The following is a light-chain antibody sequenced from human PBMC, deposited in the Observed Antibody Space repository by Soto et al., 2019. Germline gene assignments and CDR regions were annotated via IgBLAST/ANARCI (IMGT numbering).Light chain of an antibody. CDR2: DAS. V-gene: IGKV1-33*01. CDR3: QQYRTFPVT. J-gene: IGKJ5*01. CDR1: QDINTY. Sequence: DIQLTQSPSSLSVSVGDRVTITCQTSQDINTYLNWYQQKPGRAPKLLIYDASNLETGVASTFSGSGSGTHFTFTINSLQPEDVGTYYCQQYRTFPVTFGLGTRLELK.